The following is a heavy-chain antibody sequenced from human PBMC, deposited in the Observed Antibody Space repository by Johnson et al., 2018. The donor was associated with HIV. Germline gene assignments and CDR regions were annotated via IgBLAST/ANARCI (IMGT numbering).Heavy chain of an antibody. CDR1: GFTFSSAW. CDR2: IKSKTDGGTT. Sequence: VQLVESGGGLVKPGGSLRLSCTASGFTFSSAWMNWVRQAPGKGLEWVGRIKSKTDGGTTDYAAPVKGRFTISRDDSKNTLYLQRNSLKTEDTAVYYCTTDWALEWFHNDAFDIWGQGTMVTVSS. CDR3: TTDWALEWFHNDAFDI. V-gene: IGHV3-15*01. D-gene: IGHD3-3*01. J-gene: IGHJ3*02.